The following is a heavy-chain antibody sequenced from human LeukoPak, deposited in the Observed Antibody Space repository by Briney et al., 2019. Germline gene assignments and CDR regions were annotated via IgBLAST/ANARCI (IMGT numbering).Heavy chain of an antibody. CDR2: LSGSGGTT. CDR1: GFTFSDYT. J-gene: IGHJ4*02. CDR3: ARAMMVVANLWGVYDY. D-gene: IGHD3-22*01. V-gene: IGHV3-23*01. Sequence: GGSLRLSCAASGFTFSDYTINWVRQAPGKGLEWVSGLSGSGGTTYYADSVKGRFTISRDNSKNTLYLQMDSLRAEDTAVYFCARAMMVVANLWGVYDYWGQGTLVTISS.